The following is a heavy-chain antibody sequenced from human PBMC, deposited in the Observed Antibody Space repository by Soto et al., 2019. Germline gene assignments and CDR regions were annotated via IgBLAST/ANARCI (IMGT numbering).Heavy chain of an antibody. CDR3: ARGVGMAQRYCSGGSCHHNWFEP. Sequence: SETLSLTCTVSGGSISSYYWSWIRQPPGKGLEWIGYIYYSGSTNYNPSLKSRVTISVDTSKNQFSLKLSSVTAADTAVYYCARGVGMAQRYCSGGSCHHNWFEPWGQGTLVTVSS. D-gene: IGHD2-15*01. J-gene: IGHJ5*02. CDR2: IYYSGST. CDR1: GGSISSYY. V-gene: IGHV4-59*01.